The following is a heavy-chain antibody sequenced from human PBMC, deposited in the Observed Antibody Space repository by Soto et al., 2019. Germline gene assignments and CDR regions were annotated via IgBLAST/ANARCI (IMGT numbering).Heavy chain of an antibody. CDR3: ARYRREEVAGYTLDN. CDR1: GGSISSNY. D-gene: IGHD2-15*01. CDR2: VYNSGST. J-gene: IGHJ4*02. V-gene: IGHV4-59*01. Sequence: SETLSLTCTVSGGSISSNYWTWIRQPPGKGLEWIGYVYNSGSTNYNPSLKSRVTISEDTSKSQFSLKVNSMTAADTAVYYCARYRREEVAGYTLDNCGQRILVTVSS.